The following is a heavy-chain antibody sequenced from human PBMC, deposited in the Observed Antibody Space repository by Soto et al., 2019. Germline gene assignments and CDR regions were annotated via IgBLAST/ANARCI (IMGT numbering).Heavy chain of an antibody. J-gene: IGHJ4*02. Sequence: SETLSLTCTVSGGSISSSSYYWGWIRQPPGKGLEWIGSIYYSGSTYYNPSLKSRVTISVDTSKNQFSLKLSSVTAADTAVYYCARQGSVEGRQLYYWGQGTLVTVSS. CDR3: ARQGSVEGRQLYY. V-gene: IGHV4-39*01. CDR2: IYYSGST. CDR1: GGSISSSSYY. D-gene: IGHD5-18*01.